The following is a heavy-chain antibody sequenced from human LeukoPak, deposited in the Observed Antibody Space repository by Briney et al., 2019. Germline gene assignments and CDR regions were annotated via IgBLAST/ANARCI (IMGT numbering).Heavy chain of an antibody. CDR1: GDSVSSNSVT. J-gene: IGHJ5*02. D-gene: IGHD2-2*01. CDR2: TYYRSTWYN. Sequence: SQTLPLTCAISGDSVSSNSVTWNWIRQSPSRGLEWLGRTYYRSTWYNDYAVSVRGRITVNPDTSENQFSLHLNSVTPEDTAVYYCARRLTQYDCFDPWGQGILVTVSS. V-gene: IGHV6-1*01. CDR3: ARRLTQYDCFDP.